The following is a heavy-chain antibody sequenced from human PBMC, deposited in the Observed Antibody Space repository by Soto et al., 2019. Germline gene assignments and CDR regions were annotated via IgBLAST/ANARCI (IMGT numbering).Heavy chain of an antibody. CDR2: IYYSGGT. CDR3: ARTGTTVIAFDY. Sequence: SETLSLTCTVSGGSISSYYWSWIRQPPGKGLEWIGYIYYSGGTNYNPSLKSRVTISVDTSKNQFSLKLSSVTAADTAAYYCARTGTTVIAFDYWGQGTLVTVSS. CDR1: GGSISSYY. D-gene: IGHD1-1*01. V-gene: IGHV4-59*08. J-gene: IGHJ4*02.